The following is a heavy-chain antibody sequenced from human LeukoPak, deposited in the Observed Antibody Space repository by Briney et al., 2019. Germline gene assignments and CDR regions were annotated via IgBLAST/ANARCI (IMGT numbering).Heavy chain of an antibody. D-gene: IGHD6-13*01. V-gene: IGHV3-15*01. CDR2: IKSKTDGGTT. CDR1: GFTFSNAW. J-gene: IGHJ2*01. Sequence: GGSLRLSCAASGFTFSNAWMSWVRQAPGKGLEWVDRIKSKTDGGTTDYAAPVKGRFTISRDDSKNTLYLQMSSLRAEDTAVYYCARAYSSSYYVYWYFDLWGRGTLVTVSS. CDR3: ARAYSSSYYVYWYFDL.